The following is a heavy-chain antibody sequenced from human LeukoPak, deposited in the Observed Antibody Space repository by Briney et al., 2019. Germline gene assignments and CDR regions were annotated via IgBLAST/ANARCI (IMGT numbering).Heavy chain of an antibody. CDR2: IYYSGST. CDR1: GHSFSIYY. CDR3: ARGKKTVNRDY. Sequence: WEPLTLPCTVSGHSFSIYYWSRIRRPPGKGLECIGYIYYSGSTNYNPSLKGRVTTSVDTSKNQFSLKLSSVTAADTAVYYCARGKKTVNRDYWGQGTLVTVSS. D-gene: IGHD4-11*01. J-gene: IGHJ4*02. V-gene: IGHV4-59*08.